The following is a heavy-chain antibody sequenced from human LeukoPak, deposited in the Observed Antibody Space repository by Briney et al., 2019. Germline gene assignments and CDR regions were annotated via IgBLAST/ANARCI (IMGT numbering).Heavy chain of an antibody. J-gene: IGHJ4*02. CDR3: ARADSSRNPITY. D-gene: IGHD6-13*01. Sequence: ASVKVFCKASGYTFTGYYMHWVRQAPGQGLEWMGWINPNSGGTNYAQKFQGRVTMTRDTSISTAYMELSRLRSDDTAVYYCARADSSRNPITYWGQGTLVTVSS. CDR2: INPNSGGT. V-gene: IGHV1-2*02. CDR1: GYTFTGYY.